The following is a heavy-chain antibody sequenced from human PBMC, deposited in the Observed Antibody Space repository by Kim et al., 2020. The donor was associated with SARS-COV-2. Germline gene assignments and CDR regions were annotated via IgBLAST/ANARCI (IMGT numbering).Heavy chain of an antibody. J-gene: IGHJ4*02. Sequence: PSLKGRVTISIDTAKNQFSLKPSSVTAADTAVYYCARGRRTGSYYTEFDYWGQGTLVTVSS. D-gene: IGHD3-10*01. CDR3: ARGRRTGSYYTEFDY. V-gene: IGHV4-34*01.